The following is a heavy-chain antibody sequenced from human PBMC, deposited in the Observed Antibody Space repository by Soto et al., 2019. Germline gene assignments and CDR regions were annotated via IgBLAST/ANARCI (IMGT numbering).Heavy chain of an antibody. D-gene: IGHD2-2*02. J-gene: IGHJ6*02. CDR2: ISTSGSTI. CDR3: AREYTAWPLAYGLDV. CDR1: VFTFSRYE. Sequence: WGSLRLSCSASVFTFSRYEMNWFRQAPGKGLEWISYISTSGSTIYYADSVKGRFTISRDNAKNSVSLQMNSLRAEDTAVYYWAREYTAWPLAYGLDVWVQGTKFTGS. V-gene: IGHV3-48*03.